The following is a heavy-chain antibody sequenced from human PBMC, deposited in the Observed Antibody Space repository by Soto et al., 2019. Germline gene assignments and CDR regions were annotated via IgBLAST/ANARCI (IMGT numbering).Heavy chain of an antibody. D-gene: IGHD6-13*01. CDR2: IYYSGST. Sequence: QLQLQESGPGLVKPSETLSLTCTVSGGSISSSSYYWGWIRQPPGKGLEWIGSIYYSGSTYYNPSLKSRFTISVDTSKNQFSLKLSSVTAADTAVYYCASRSSSWYGGGYYFDYWGQGTLVTVSS. CDR3: ASRSSSWYGGGYYFDY. CDR1: GGSISSSSYY. V-gene: IGHV4-39*01. J-gene: IGHJ4*02.